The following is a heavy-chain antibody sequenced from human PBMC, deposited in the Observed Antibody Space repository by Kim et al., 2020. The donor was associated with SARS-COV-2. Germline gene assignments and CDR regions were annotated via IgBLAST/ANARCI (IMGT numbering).Heavy chain of an antibody. CDR1: GFTFSYYW. J-gene: IGHJ3*02. CDR2: INGDGSKT. CDR3: ARGGTPI. Sequence: GGSLRLSCVASGFTFSYYWMHWVRQAPGKGPEWVSSINGDGSKTTYADSVRGRLTTSRDNAKNTLFLQMNSLRVEDTAVYYCARGGTPIWGEGTMDTVS. V-gene: IGHV3-74*01.